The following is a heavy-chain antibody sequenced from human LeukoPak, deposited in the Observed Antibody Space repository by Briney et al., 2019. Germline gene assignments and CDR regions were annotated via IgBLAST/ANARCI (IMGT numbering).Heavy chain of an antibody. CDR2: IIPIFGTA. V-gene: IGHV1-69*13. CDR1: GGTFSSYA. CDR3: ARDPDPLEGMPDGY. Sequence: SVKVSCKASGGTFSSYAISWVRQAPGQGLEWMGGIIPIFGTANYAQKFQGRVTITADESTSTAYMELSSLRSEDTAVYYCARDPDPLEGMPDGYWGQGTLVTVSS. D-gene: IGHD5-24*01. J-gene: IGHJ4*02.